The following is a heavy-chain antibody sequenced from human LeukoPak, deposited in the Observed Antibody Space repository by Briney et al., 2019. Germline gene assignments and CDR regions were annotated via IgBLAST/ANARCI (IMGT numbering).Heavy chain of an antibody. CDR1: GYTFTSYD. D-gene: IGHD3-22*01. CDR3: ARWKYYYDNSGYYSFDY. V-gene: IGHV1-8*01. J-gene: IGHJ4*02. Sequence: ASVKVSCKASGYTFTSYDINWVRQATGQGLEWMGWMNPDSGGTGYAQKFQGRVTMTRNTSISTAYMELSSLRSEDTAVYYCARWKYYYDNSGYYSFDYWGQGTLVTVSS. CDR2: MNPDSGGT.